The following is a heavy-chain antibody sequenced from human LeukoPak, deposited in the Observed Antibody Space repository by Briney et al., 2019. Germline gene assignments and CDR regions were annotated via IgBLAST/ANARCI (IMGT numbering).Heavy chain of an antibody. J-gene: IGHJ5*02. Sequence: GASVKVSCKVSGYTLTELSMHWVRQAPGKGLEWMGGFDPEDGETIYAQKFQGRVTMTEDTSTDTAYMELSSPRSEDTAVYYCATVRDIVVVPAANWFDPWGQGTLVTVSS. CDR2: FDPEDGET. CDR1: GYTLTELS. V-gene: IGHV1-24*01. D-gene: IGHD2-2*01. CDR3: ATVRDIVVVPAANWFDP.